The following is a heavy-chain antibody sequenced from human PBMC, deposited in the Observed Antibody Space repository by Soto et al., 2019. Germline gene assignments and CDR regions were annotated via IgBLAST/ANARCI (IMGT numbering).Heavy chain of an antibody. D-gene: IGHD2-15*01. CDR1: EFTFTNYA. J-gene: IGHJ4*02. Sequence: EVQLLESGGDLVQPGGSLRLSCAAPEFTFTNYAMGWFRQAPGKGLEWVSVISGSGGSTYYADSVKGRFTISRDNSKNTLYLQMNSLRADDTAVYYCAKAGGDCSGGSCYSGFFHYWGQGTLVTVSS. CDR3: AKAGGDCSGGSCYSGFFHY. V-gene: IGHV3-23*01. CDR2: ISGSGGST.